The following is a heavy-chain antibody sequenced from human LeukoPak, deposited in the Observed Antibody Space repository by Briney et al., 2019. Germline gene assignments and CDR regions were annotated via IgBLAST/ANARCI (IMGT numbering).Heavy chain of an antibody. J-gene: IGHJ5*02. CDR3: ARDSAIWQQLVRGWFDP. Sequence: GASVKVSCKASGYTFTGYAMHWVRQAPGQRLEWMGWINAGNGNTKYSQKFQGRVTITRDTSASTAYMELSSLRSEDTAVYYCARDSAIWQQLVRGWFDPWGQGTLVTVSS. CDR1: GYTFTGYA. CDR2: INAGNGNT. V-gene: IGHV1-3*01. D-gene: IGHD6-13*01.